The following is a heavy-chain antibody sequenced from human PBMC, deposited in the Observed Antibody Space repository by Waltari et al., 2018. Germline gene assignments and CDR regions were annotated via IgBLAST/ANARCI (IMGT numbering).Heavy chain of an antibody. CDR3: ARQAPSGIAVAGNYYYYGMDV. V-gene: IGHV5-51*01. CDR2: IYPVCSDT. CDR1: GYSFTSYW. Sequence: EVQLVQSGAEVKKPGESLKISCKGSGYSFTSYWIGWVRQMPGKGLEWMGIIYPVCSDTRYITSFQGQVTISADKSISTAYLQWSSRKASYTAMYYCARQAPSGIAVAGNYYYYGMDVWGQGTTVTVSS. D-gene: IGHD6-13*01. J-gene: IGHJ6*02.